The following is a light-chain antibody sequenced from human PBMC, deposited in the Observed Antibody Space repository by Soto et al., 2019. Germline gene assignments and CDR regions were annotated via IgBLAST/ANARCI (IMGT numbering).Light chain of an antibody. CDR3: SAYTTSSNPVV. J-gene: IGLJ2*01. V-gene: IGLV2-14*01. Sequence: QSALTQPASVSGSPGQSITISCTGTSSDVGGYNYVSWYQQHPGKGPKLMIYEVSNRPSGVSNRFSGSKSGNTASLTISGLQAEDEADYYCSAYTTSSNPVVFGGGTKLTVL. CDR1: SSDVGGYNY. CDR2: EVS.